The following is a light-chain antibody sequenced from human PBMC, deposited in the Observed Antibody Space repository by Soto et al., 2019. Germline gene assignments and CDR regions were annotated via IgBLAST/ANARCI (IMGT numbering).Light chain of an antibody. CDR2: EGS. CDR3: CSYAGSSTFYV. J-gene: IGLJ1*01. V-gene: IGLV2-23*01. CDR1: SSDVGSYNL. Sequence: QYALTQPASLSGSPGQSITISCTGTSSDVGSYNLVSWYQQHPGKAPKLMIYEGSKRPSGVSNRFSGSKSGNTASLTISGLQAEDEADYYCCSYAGSSTFYVFGTGTKVTV.